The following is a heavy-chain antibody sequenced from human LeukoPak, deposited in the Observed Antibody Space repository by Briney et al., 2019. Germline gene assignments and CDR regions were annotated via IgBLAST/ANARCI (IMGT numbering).Heavy chain of an antibody. D-gene: IGHD4/OR15-4a*01. J-gene: IGHJ4*02. V-gene: IGHV4-59*01. Sequence: SETLSLTCTVSGGSISSYYWSWIRQPPVKGLEWIAYIYYSGITNYSPSLKSRVTISVDTSKNQFSLKLSSVTAADTAVYYCAHSYYGTNSPWGYWGQGTLVTASS. CDR2: IYYSGIT. CDR3: AHSYYGTNSPWGY. CDR1: GGSISSYY.